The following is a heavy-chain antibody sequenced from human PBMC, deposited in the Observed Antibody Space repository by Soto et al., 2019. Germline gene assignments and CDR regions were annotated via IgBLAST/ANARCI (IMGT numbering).Heavy chain of an antibody. CDR2: IYQSGNT. J-gene: IGHJ4*02. Sequence: PSETLSLTCIVSNCSISSGYHWGWIRQPPGKGLEGIGTIYQSGNTYQNPSLKSRVILSIDTSKNQFSLNLRNVTAADTAVYYCVRGKVNFDYWGKGSLVTVSS. CDR1: NCSISSGYH. V-gene: IGHV4-38-2*02. CDR3: VRGKVNFDY.